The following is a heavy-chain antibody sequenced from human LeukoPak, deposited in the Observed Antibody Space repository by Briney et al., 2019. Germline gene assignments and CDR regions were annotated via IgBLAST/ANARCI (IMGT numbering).Heavy chain of an antibody. V-gene: IGHV3-23*01. CDR2: IDGSDGSS. J-gene: IGHJ4*02. D-gene: IGHD1-26*01. CDR3: ARVDSGNYDY. CDR1: GFRFSSYV. Sequence: GGSLRLSCAASGFRFSSYVMSWVRQAPGKGLEYVSSIDGSDGSSYYADSVKGRFTISRDNSKNTLFLQMNSLRVEDTAVYYCARVDSGNYDYWGQGTLLTVSS.